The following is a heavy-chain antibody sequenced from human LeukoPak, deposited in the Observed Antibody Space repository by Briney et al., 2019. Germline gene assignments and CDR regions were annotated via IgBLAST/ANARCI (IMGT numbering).Heavy chain of an antibody. CDR2: IKQEGSEK. Sequence: SGGSRRLSCAASGFTFSSYWVSWVRQAPGKGLGWVANIKQEGSEKYYVDSVKGRFTISRNNAKNSLYLQMNSLRAEDTAVYHCARGYGNYGYWGQGTLVTVSS. J-gene: IGHJ4*02. CDR1: GFTFSSYW. V-gene: IGHV3-7*01. CDR3: ARGYGNYGY. D-gene: IGHD4-11*01.